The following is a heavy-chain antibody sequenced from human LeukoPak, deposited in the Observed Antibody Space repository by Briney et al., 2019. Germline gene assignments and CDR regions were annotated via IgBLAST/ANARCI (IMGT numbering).Heavy chain of an antibody. J-gene: IGHJ3*02. CDR3: ARLSRSSGGYPYVFDI. CDR2: IYYSGAT. V-gene: IGHV4-30-4*08. CDR1: GDSISNGDYY. Sequence: KPSETLSLTCTVSGDSISNGDYYWSWIRQHPEKGLECIVHIYYSGATYYNPSLKSRLTISVDTPKSQFSLKLSSMTAADTAMYYCARLSRSSGGYPYVFDIWGQGIMVTVSS. D-gene: IGHD2-15*01.